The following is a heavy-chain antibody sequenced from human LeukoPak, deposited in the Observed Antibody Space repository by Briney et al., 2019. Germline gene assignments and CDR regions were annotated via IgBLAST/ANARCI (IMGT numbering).Heavy chain of an antibody. CDR3: ARDSSIAVAGTVDY. V-gene: IGHV4-59*12. Sequence: SETLSPTCTVSGGSISSYCWSWIRQPPGKGLEWIGYIYHSGSTYYNPSLKSRVTISVDRSKNQFSLKLSSVTAADTAVYYCARDSSIAVAGTVDYWGQGTLVTVSS. J-gene: IGHJ4*02. CDR1: GGSISSYC. CDR2: IYHSGST. D-gene: IGHD6-19*01.